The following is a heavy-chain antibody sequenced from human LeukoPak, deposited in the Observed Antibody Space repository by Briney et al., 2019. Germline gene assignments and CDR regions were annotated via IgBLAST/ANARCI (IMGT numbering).Heavy chain of an antibody. J-gene: IGHJ4*02. CDR2: IYYSGST. Sequence: PSQTLSLTCTVSGGSISSGGYYWSWIRQHPGKGLEWIGYIYYSGSTYYNPSLKSRVTISVDTSKNQFSLKLSSVTAADTAVYYCARGGSGTVTTLFRLFDYWGQGTLVTVSS. CDR1: GGSISSGGYY. CDR3: ARGGSGTVTTLFRLFDY. V-gene: IGHV4-31*03. D-gene: IGHD4-17*01.